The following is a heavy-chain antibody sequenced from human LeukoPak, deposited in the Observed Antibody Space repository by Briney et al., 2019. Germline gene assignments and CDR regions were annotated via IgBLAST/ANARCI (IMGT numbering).Heavy chain of an antibody. D-gene: IGHD5-18*01. CDR2: IYYSGTT. V-gene: IGHV4-30-4*01. CDR1: GGSISSDDYY. J-gene: IGHJ4*02. Sequence: PSQTLSLTCTVSGGSISSDDYYWSWIRQPPGKGLEWIGYIYYSGTTYYNPSLKSRVTFSVDTSKNQFSLKLNPVTAADTALYYCARGTTDGYSYGRFDYWGQGTLVTISS. CDR3: ARGTTDGYSYGRFDY.